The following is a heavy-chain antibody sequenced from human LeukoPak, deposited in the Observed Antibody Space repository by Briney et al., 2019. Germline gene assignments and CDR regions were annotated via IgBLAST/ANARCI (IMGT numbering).Heavy chain of an antibody. D-gene: IGHD3-3*01. Sequence: GGSLRLSCAASGFTFSSYNMNWVRQAPGKGLEWVSYISSSSTTIYYADSVKGRFTISRDNAKNSLYPQMNSLRAEDTAVYYCARDRPGDDDFWSGYYTNYFDPWGQGTLVTVSS. V-gene: IGHV3-48*01. CDR2: ISSSSTTI. J-gene: IGHJ5*02. CDR3: ARDRPGDDDFWSGYYTNYFDP. CDR1: GFTFSSYN.